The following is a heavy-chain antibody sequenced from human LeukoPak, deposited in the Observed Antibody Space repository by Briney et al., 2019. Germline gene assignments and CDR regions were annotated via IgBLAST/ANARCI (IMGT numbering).Heavy chain of an antibody. CDR2: IYPGDSDT. CDR3: ARHTAYSRYGMDV. J-gene: IGHJ6*02. Sequence: VEALKISCKGSGYSFTSYWIGWVRQMPGKGLEWMGIIYPGDSDTRYSPSCQGQVTISADKYISPAYLKWSSLKASDTAMYYCARHTAYSRYGMDVWGQGTTVTVSS. CDR1: GYSFTSYW. V-gene: IGHV5-51*01. D-gene: IGHD3-16*01.